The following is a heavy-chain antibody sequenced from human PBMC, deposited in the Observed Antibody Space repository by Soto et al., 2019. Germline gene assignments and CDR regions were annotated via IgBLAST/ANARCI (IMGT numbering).Heavy chain of an antibody. V-gene: IGHV3-74*01. J-gene: IGHJ6*02. CDR1: GFTFGSYW. CDR3: ARDGQLQDYYYYGMDV. CDR2: INSDGSST. Sequence: EVQLVESGGGLVQPGGSLRLSCAASGFTFGSYWMHWVRQAPGKGLVWVSRINSDGSSTSYADSVKGRFTISRDNAKNTLYLQMNSLRAEDTAVYYCARDGQLQDYYYYGMDVWGQGTTVTVSS. D-gene: IGHD2-2*01.